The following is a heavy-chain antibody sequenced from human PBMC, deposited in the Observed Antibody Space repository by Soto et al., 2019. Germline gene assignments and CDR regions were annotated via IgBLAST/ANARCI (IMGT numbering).Heavy chain of an antibody. J-gene: IGHJ3*01. V-gene: IGHV5-51*01. CDR3: ARLPGVRGVFDGFNV. Sequence: PGESLKISCKGSGYKFTTYWIGWVRQMPGKGLDWMGVIYPGDSDTRYSPSFHGQVTISADKSISTAYLQWSSLKASDTAMYFCARLPGVRGVFDGFNVWGQGTMVTVSS. CDR1: GYKFTTYW. CDR2: IYPGDSDT. D-gene: IGHD3-10*01.